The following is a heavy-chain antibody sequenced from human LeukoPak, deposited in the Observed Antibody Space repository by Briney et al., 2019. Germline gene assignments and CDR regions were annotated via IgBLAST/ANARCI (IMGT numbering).Heavy chain of an antibody. D-gene: IGHD3-3*01. V-gene: IGHV4-34*01. Sequence: SETLSLTCAVYGGSFSGYYWRWIRQPSGKGLEWIGEINHSGSTNYNPSLKSRVTISVDTSKKEFSLTLSSVTAADTAVYYCARVDDFWSGYYDYWGQGTLVTVSS. J-gene: IGHJ4*02. CDR2: INHSGST. CDR1: GGSFSGYY. CDR3: ARVDDFWSGYYDY.